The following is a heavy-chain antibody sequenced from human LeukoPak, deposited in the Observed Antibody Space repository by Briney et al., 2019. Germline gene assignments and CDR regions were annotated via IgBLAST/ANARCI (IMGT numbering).Heavy chain of an antibody. D-gene: IGHD6-19*01. CDR3: VKGSDWYYFDF. CDR2: IDYSGST. J-gene: IGHJ4*02. Sequence: SETLSLTCTVSGGSFSSGDYYWSWIRQPPGKGLEWIGYIDYSGSTYYNPSLTSRVTISLDTSKNRFSLELSSVTAADTAMFYCVKGSDWYYFDFWGQGTLVTVSS. CDR1: GGSFSSGDYY. V-gene: IGHV4-30-4*01.